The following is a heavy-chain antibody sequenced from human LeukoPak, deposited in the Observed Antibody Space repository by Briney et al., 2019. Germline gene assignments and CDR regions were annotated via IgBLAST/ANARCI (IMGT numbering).Heavy chain of an antibody. J-gene: IGHJ4*02. D-gene: IGHD6-13*01. Sequence: PSETLSLTCAVYGGSFSGYYWSWIRQPPGKGLEWIGEINHSGSTNYDPSLKSRVTISVDTSKNQFSLKLSSVTAADTAVYYCARAWYSSSWYLDYWGQGTLVTVSS. V-gene: IGHV4-34*01. CDR3: ARAWYSSSWYLDY. CDR1: GGSFSGYY. CDR2: INHSGST.